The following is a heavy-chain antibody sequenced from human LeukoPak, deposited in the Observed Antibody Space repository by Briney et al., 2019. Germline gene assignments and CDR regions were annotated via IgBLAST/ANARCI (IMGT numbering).Heavy chain of an antibody. J-gene: IGHJ4*02. D-gene: IGHD3-22*01. V-gene: IGHV4-39*07. CDR3: ARDHGEYYYDSSGYYFGY. Sequence: GSLRLSCAASGFTFSSYSMNWVRQPPGKWLEWIGSIYYSGSTYYNPSLKSRVTISVDTSKNQFSLKLSSVTAADTAVYYCARDHGEYYYDSSGYYFGYWGQGTLVTVSS. CDR1: GFTFSSYS. CDR2: IYYSGST.